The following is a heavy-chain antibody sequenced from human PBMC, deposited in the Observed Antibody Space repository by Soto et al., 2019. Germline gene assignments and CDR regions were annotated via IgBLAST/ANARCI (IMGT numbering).Heavy chain of an antibody. J-gene: IGHJ6*02. Sequence: QVQLVQSGAEVKKPGASVKVSCKASGYTFTSYYMHWVRQAPGQGLGWMGIINPRGGSTSYAQKVQGRVTMSGDTSKSTVYMELSSLRSEDTAVYYSASDPGGVVVVAATAPGYGMDVWGRGTTVTVSS. CDR2: INPRGGST. CDR1: GYTFTSYY. V-gene: IGHV1-46*01. D-gene: IGHD2-15*01. CDR3: ASDPGGVVVVAATAPGYGMDV.